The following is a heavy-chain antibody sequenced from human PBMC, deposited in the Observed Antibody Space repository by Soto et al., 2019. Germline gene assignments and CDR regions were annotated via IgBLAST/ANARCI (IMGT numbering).Heavy chain of an antibody. J-gene: IGHJ4*02. CDR1: GFTFNYYA. V-gene: IGHV3-74*01. D-gene: IGHD1-26*01. Sequence: GGSLSLSCAASGFTFNYYAMNWVRQAPGKGLVWLSRIKNDGSDTTYADSVKGRFTISRDNAENTLYLHMNTLTPEDTAVYYCVRGLSYYFDFWGQGALVTVSS. CDR3: VRGLSYYFDF. CDR2: IKNDGSDT.